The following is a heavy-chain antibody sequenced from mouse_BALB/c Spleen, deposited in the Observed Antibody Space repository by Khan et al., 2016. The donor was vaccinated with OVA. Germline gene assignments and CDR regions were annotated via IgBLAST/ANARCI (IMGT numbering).Heavy chain of an antibody. CDR1: GYTFTDYY. CDR3: AGRNYFGYTFAY. CDR2: ISPGSGDT. J-gene: IGHJ3*01. V-gene: IGHV1-77*01. Sequence: QVQLQQSGAELARPGASVKLSCRASGYTFTDYYINWVKQRTGQGLEWIGEISPGSGDTYYNESFKGKATLTADKSSSTAYMQLSSLTSEASAVYCWAGRNYFGYTFAYWGQGTLGTVSA. D-gene: IGHD1-2*01.